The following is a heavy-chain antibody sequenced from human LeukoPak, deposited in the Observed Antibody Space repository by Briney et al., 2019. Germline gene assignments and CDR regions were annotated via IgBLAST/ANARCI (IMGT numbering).Heavy chain of an antibody. V-gene: IGHV1-8*01. CDR3: ARVGATDYYYYGMDV. D-gene: IGHD1-26*01. CDR1: GYTFTSYD. CDR2: MNPNSGNT. J-gene: IGHJ6*02. Sequence: ASVKVSCKASGYTFTSYDINWVRQATGQGLEWMGWMNPNSGNTGYAQKFQGRVTMTRNTSISTAYMELSSLRSDDTAVYYCARVGATDYYYYGMDVWGQGTTVTVSS.